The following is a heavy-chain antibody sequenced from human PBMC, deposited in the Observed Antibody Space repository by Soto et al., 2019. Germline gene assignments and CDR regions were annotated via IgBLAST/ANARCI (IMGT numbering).Heavy chain of an antibody. CDR1: AYTFTTYG. CDR2: ISGYNGRT. V-gene: IGHV1-18*04. J-gene: IGHJ6*02. Sequence: QVQLVQSGPEVKKPGASVKVSCKASAYTFTTYGISWVRQAPGQGLEWMGWISGYNGRTNYPQKFRGRVTLTTDTXTXTXNMELRSLRSDDTAMYYCARDNRKELWVEGLNAMDVWGQGTTVTVSS. CDR3: ARDNRKELWVEGLNAMDV. D-gene: IGHD3-10*01.